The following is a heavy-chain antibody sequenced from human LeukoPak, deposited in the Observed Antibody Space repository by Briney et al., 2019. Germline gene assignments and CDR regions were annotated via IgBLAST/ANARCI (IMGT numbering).Heavy chain of an antibody. CDR1: GGSFSGYY. CDR3: ARGRGRIQLWGY. J-gene: IGHJ4*02. D-gene: IGHD5-18*01. Sequence: PSETLSVTCALHGGSFSGYYWSWIRQPPGKGLEWIGEINHSGSTNYNPSLKSRVTISVDTSKNQFSLKLSSVTAADTAVYYCARGRGRIQLWGYWGQGTLVTVSS. CDR2: INHSGST. V-gene: IGHV4-34*01.